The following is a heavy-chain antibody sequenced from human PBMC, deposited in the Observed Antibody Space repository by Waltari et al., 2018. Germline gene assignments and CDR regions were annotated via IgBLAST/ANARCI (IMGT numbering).Heavy chain of an antibody. D-gene: IGHD5-12*01. V-gene: IGHV4-39*01. Sequence: GCYRPPPCQGRDWIGTAACNGATYSSPSLKSRVTLSRDTSKIQLSLTLGSVTATDTAVYYCATYIGASIGTAAFDVWGQDTLVSVSS. CDR2: AACNGAT. J-gene: IGHJ3*01. CDR3: ATYIGASIGTAAFDV.